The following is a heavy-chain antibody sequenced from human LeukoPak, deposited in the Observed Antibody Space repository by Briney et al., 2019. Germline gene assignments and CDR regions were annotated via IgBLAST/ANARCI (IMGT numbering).Heavy chain of an antibody. CDR1: GFAFDDYA. V-gene: IGHV3-43*02. CDR2: ISGDGGST. Sequence: GGSMRLSCAASGFAFDDYAMHWVRQAPGTGLEWVSLISGDGGSTYYADSVKGRFTISRDNSKNSLYLQTNSLRTEDTALYYCAKDIRGDGYNSRFDYWGQGTLVTVSP. D-gene: IGHD5-24*01. CDR3: AKDIRGDGYNSRFDY. J-gene: IGHJ4*02.